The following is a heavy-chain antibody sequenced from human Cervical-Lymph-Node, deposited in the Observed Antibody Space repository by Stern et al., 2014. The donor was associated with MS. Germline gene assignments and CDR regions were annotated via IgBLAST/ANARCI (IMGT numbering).Heavy chain of an antibody. D-gene: IGHD6-19*01. CDR1: GSTFSNYD. V-gene: IGHV3-13*01. CDR2: IGSAGDT. Sequence: EVQLVESGGGLVQPGGSLRLSCVASGSTFSNYDMQWVRQIPGKGLEWGSAIGSAGDTYYAGSVKGRFTISRENAKNSLYLQMNSLTVGDTAVYYCARAAYSSGWFHYGTDVWGQGTTVTVSS. CDR3: ARAAYSSGWFHYGTDV. J-gene: IGHJ6*02.